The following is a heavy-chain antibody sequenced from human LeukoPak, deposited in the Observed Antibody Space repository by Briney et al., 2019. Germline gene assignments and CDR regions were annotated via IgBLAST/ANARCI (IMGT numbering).Heavy chain of an antibody. CDR2: TYYRSKWYN. Sequence: SQTLSLTCVISGDSVSSNSAVWNWIRQSPSRGLEWLGRTYYRSKWYNGYAESVKSRITVNPDTSKNQFSLQLNSVTPDDTAVYYCARGGAAAGFDYWGQGTLVTVSS. V-gene: IGHV6-1*01. D-gene: IGHD6-25*01. CDR3: ARGGAAAGFDY. CDR1: GDSVSSNSAV. J-gene: IGHJ4*02.